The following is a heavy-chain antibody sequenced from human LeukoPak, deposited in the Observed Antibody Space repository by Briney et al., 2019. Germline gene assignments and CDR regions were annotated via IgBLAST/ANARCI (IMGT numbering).Heavy chain of an antibody. V-gene: IGHV3-30*14. Sequence: GGSLRPSCAASGFTFSSYAMHWVRQAPGKGLEWVAFIRYDGSNKYYADSVKGRFTISRDNSKNTLYLQMNSLRAEDTAVYYCARANYDILTGYYGYYFDYWGQGTLVTVSS. CDR1: GFTFSSYA. D-gene: IGHD3-9*01. CDR3: ARANYDILTGYYGYYFDY. J-gene: IGHJ4*02. CDR2: IRYDGSNK.